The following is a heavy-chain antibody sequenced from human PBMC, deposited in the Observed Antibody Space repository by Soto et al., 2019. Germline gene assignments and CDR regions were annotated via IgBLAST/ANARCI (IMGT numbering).Heavy chain of an antibody. J-gene: IGHJ4*02. CDR3: ARHVGGDGYEYYFDY. V-gene: IGHV4-59*08. CDR2: IYYSGST. CDR1: GGSISSYY. D-gene: IGHD3-16*01. Sequence: SETLSLTCTVSGGSISSYYWSWIRQPPGKGLEWIGYIYYSGSTNYNPSLKSRVTISVDTSKNQFSLKLSSVTAADTAVYYCARHVGGDGYEYYFDYWGQGTLVTVSS.